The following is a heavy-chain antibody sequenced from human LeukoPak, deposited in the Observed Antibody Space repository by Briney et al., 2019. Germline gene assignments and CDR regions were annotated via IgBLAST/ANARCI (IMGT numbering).Heavy chain of an antibody. Sequence: SQTLSLTCALSGDSVSSNSAARNWIRQSPSRGLEWLGRTYYRSKWYNDYAVSVKSRITINPDTSKNQFSLQLNSVTPEDTAVYYCARVVVRGVHWYFDLWGRGTLVTVSS. CDR3: ARVVVRGVHWYFDL. CDR2: TYYRSKWYN. D-gene: IGHD3-10*01. J-gene: IGHJ2*01. CDR1: GDSVSSNSAA. V-gene: IGHV6-1*01.